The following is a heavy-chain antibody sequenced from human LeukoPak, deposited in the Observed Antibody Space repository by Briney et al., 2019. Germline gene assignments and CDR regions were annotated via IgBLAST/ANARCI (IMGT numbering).Heavy chain of an antibody. CDR3: ARGWTNGFFY. V-gene: IGHV3-7*01. J-gene: IGHJ4*02. CDR2: IKQDGSEK. D-gene: IGHD3/OR15-3a*01. CDR1: GFTSSVKS. Sequence: GGSLRLSSAASGFTSSVKSMSWVRQAPGKGLECVANIKQDGSEKYYVDSVKGRFTISRDNAKNSLYMQMTSLRVEDTAVYYCARGWTNGFFYWGEGTVVTASS.